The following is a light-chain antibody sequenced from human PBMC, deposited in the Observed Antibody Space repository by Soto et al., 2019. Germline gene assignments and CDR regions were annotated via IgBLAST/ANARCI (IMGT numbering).Light chain of an antibody. CDR3: CSYAGSNTYV. J-gene: IGLJ1*01. V-gene: IGLV2-23*02. Sequence: QAASVSGSPGQSVTISCTGTSSDVAYYNLVSWYQQHPGKAPKLIIYEVAKRPSGVSSRFAGSKSGNTASLTISGLQAEDEADYFCCSYAGSNTYVFGTGTKLTVL. CDR1: SSDVAYYNL. CDR2: EVA.